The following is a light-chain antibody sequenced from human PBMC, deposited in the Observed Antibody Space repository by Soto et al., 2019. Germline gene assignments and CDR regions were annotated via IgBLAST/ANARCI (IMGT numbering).Light chain of an antibody. Sequence: IVMTQSPDTLSVSPGERATLSCRASQSVSSNLAWYQQKPGQAPRLLIYGISTRATGIPARFSGSGSGTDFTLTISSLQSEEFAVYYCHQYNNMLTFGQGTKVEIK. CDR1: QSVSSN. CDR2: GIS. V-gene: IGKV3D-15*01. CDR3: HQYNNMLT. J-gene: IGKJ1*01.